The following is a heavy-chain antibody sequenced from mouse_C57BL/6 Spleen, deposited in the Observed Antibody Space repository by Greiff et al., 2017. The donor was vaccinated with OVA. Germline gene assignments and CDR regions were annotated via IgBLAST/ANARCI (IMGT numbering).Heavy chain of an antibody. V-gene: IGHV1-69*01. D-gene: IGHD2-5*01. CDR2: IDPSDSYT. Sequence: QVQLQQPGAELVMPGASVKLSCKASGYTFTSYWMHWVKQRPGQGLEWIGEIDPSDSYTNYNRKFKGKSTLTVDKSSSTTYMQLSSLTSEDSAVYYCARGRSNYQAWFAYWGQGTLVTVSA. CDR1: GYTFTSYW. CDR3: ARGRSNYQAWFAY. J-gene: IGHJ3*01.